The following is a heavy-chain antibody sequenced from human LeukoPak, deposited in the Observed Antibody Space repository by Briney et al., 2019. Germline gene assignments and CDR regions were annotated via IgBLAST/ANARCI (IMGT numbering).Heavy chain of an antibody. V-gene: IGHV3-23*01. J-gene: IGHJ4*02. Sequence: GGSLRLSCAASGFTFTTYAVSWVRQAPGKGLEWVSAISGSGDSTYYADSVKGRFTISRDNAKNSLYLQMNSLRAEDTAVYYCAREIYDYIWGSSLSYLDYWGQGTLVTVSS. D-gene: IGHD3-16*01. CDR1: GFTFTTYA. CDR3: AREIYDYIWGSSLSYLDY. CDR2: ISGSGDST.